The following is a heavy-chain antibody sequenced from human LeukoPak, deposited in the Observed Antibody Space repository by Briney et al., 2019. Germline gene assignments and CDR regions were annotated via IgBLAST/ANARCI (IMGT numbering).Heavy chain of an antibody. Sequence: GGSLRLSCAASGFTFSSYWMSWVRQAPGQGLEWVANIKQDGSEKYYVDSVKVRFTISRDNAKNSLYLQMNSLRAEDTAVYYCARDILEMATITAPDAFDIWGQGTMVTVSS. CDR3: ARDILEMATITAPDAFDI. D-gene: IGHD5-24*01. J-gene: IGHJ3*02. CDR1: GFTFSSYW. V-gene: IGHV3-7*01. CDR2: IKQDGSEK.